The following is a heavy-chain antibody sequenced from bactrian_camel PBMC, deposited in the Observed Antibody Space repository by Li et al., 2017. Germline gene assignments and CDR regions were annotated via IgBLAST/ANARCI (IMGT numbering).Heavy chain of an antibody. Sequence: VQLVESGGGPVQAGGSLRLSCVTSGYTAGRYCMGWFRQALGKEREGVAGFDVGRRTPYYVDSVKGRFTISQDHAKDTFYLQMNNLRPEDTAVYYCAAEANWCGDWTSYRHFGQGTQVTVS. V-gene: IGHV3S1*01. J-gene: IGHJ4*01. CDR2: FDVGRRTP. CDR1: GYTAGRYC. D-gene: IGHD7*01.